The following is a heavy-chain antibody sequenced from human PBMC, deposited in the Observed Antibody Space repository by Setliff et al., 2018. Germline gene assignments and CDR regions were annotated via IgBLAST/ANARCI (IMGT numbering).Heavy chain of an antibody. D-gene: IGHD3-3*01. V-gene: IGHV4-4*07. CDR1: GGIIYDHW. Sequence: LSLTCSVSGGIIYDHWWTWIRQPAGAGLEWIGRIYSDGSADYNPSLRSRVTISVDKSKNQFFLKLTSMTAADTALYFCARERQGGFLEWAPFDSWGQGVVVTVSS. CDR2: IYSDGSA. CDR3: ARERQGGFLEWAPFDS. J-gene: IGHJ4*02.